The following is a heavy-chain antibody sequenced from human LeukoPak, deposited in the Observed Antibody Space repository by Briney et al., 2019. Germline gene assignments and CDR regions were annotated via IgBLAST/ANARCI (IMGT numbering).Heavy chain of an antibody. Sequence: PSQTLSLTCTVSGGSISSGGYYWSWIRQPAGKGLEWIGRIYTSGSTNYNPSLKSRVTMSVDTSKNQFSLKLSSVTAADTAVYYCARVEVEMATMGYYFDYWGQGTLVTVSS. CDR2: IYTSGST. CDR3: ARVEVEMATMGYYFDY. D-gene: IGHD5-24*01. V-gene: IGHV4-61*02. J-gene: IGHJ4*02. CDR1: GGSISSGGYY.